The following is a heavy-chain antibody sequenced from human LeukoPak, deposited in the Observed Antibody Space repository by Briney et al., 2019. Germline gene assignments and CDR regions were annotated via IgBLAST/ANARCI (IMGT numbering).Heavy chain of an antibody. J-gene: IGHJ6*03. CDR1: GYTFTGYY. D-gene: IGHD3-10*01. Sequence: ASVKVSCKASGYTFTGYYIHWVRQAPGQGLEWMGRINPNSGGTNYAQRFQGRVTMTRDTSITTAYMELSRLRSDDTAVYYCARGTGTHIWFGELFDYMDVWGKGTTVTVSS. CDR3: ARGTGTHIWFGELFDYMDV. V-gene: IGHV1-2*06. CDR2: INPNSGGT.